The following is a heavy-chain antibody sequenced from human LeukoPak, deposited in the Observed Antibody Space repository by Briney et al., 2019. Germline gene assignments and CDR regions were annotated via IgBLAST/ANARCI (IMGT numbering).Heavy chain of an antibody. CDR1: GVSISSGGYS. CDR2: IYHSGST. V-gene: IGHV4-30-2*01. D-gene: IGHD3-22*01. CDR3: AREYNYYDSSGYYYHDAFDI. J-gene: IGHJ3*02. Sequence: PSETLSLTCAVSGVSISSGGYSWSWIRQPPGKGLEWIGYIYHSGSTYYNPSLKSRVTISVDRSKNQFSLELSSVTAADTAVYYCAREYNYYDSSGYYYHDAFDIWGQGTMVTVSS.